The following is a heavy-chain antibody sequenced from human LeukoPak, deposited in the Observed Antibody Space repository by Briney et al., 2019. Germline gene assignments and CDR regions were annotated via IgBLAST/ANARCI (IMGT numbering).Heavy chain of an antibody. Sequence: PSETLSLTCTVSGASIRSYYWNWLRQPPGKGLEWIGYINYSGSTNSNPSLKSRATISMDTSKYHFSLKLSSVTAADTAVYFCARDTWSYDSSGYYFFDFWGQGTLVTVSS. J-gene: IGHJ4*02. CDR1: GASIRSYY. CDR2: INYSGST. V-gene: IGHV4-59*01. CDR3: ARDTWSYDSSGYYFFDF. D-gene: IGHD3-22*01.